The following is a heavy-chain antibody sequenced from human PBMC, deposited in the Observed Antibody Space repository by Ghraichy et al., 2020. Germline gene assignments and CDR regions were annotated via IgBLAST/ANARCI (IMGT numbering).Heavy chain of an antibody. CDR3: AREICSGGSCYPGGLDAFDI. Sequence: SQTLSLTCAISGDSVSSNSAAWNWIRQSPSRGLEWLGRTYYRSKWYNDYAVSVKSRITINPDTSKNQFSLQLNSVTPEDTAVYYCAREICSGGSCYPGGLDAFDIWGQGTMVTVSS. CDR1: GDSVSSNSAA. J-gene: IGHJ3*02. V-gene: IGHV6-1*01. CDR2: TYYRSKWYN. D-gene: IGHD2-15*01.